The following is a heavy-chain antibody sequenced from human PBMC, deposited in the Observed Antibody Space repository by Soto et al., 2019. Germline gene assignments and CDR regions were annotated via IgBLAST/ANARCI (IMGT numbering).Heavy chain of an antibody. CDR1: GGTFSSYA. D-gene: IGHD6-6*01. Sequence: QVQLVQSGAEVKKPGSSVKVSCKASGGTFSSYAISWVRQAPGQGLEWMGGIIPIFGTANYAQKFQGRVTITADGSTXXXXXXXXXXXSEDTAVYYCARGRDSSSCDYWGQGTLVTVSS. CDR2: IIPIFGTA. CDR3: ARGRDSSSCDY. J-gene: IGHJ4*02. V-gene: IGHV1-69*01.